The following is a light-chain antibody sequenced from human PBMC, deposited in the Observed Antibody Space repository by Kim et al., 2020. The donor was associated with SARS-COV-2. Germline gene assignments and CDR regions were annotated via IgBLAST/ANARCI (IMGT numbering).Light chain of an antibody. CDR2: GNN. J-gene: IGLJ2*01. Sequence: RVTIACTGSSSNIGAGYDVHWYHQLPGTAPRLLIYGNNNRPSGVPDRFSGSRSGTSASLAITGLQADDEADYYCQSYDNSLSGVIFGGGTQLTVL. CDR3: QSYDNSLSGVI. V-gene: IGLV1-40*01. CDR1: SSNIGAGYD.